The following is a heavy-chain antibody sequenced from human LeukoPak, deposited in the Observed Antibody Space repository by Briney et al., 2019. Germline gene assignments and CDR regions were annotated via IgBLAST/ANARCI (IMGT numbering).Heavy chain of an antibody. J-gene: IGHJ4*02. CDR2: ITASGTAM. CDR3: AKDPAFDY. CDR1: GFTFSSYS. V-gene: IGHV3-48*02. Sequence: GGSLRLSCAASGFTFSSYSMNWVRQAPGKGLEWVSHITASGTAMFYADSVKGRFTISRDNAKNSLYLQMNSLRDEDTAVYYCAKDPAFDYWGQGTLVTVSS.